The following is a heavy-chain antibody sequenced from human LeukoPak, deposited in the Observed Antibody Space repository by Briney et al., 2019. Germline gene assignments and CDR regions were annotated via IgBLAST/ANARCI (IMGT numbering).Heavy chain of an antibody. V-gene: IGHV4-30-2*01. J-gene: IGHJ4*02. CDR2: IYHSGST. Sequence: PSETLSLTCAVSGGSISSGGYSWSWIRQPPGKGLEWIGYIYHSGSTYYNPSLKSRVTISVDRSKNQFSLKLSSVTAADTAVYYCARFNATYSSGWAFDYWGQGTLVTVSS. D-gene: IGHD6-19*01. CDR3: ARFNATYSSGWAFDY. CDR1: GGSISSGGYS.